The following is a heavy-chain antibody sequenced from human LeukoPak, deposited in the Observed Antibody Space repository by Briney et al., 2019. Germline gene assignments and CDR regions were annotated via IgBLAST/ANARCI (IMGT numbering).Heavy chain of an antibody. CDR1: GFTFSSYS. Sequence: GGSLRLSCAASGFTFSSYSMNWVRQAPGKGLEWVSPISSSSSYIYYADSVKGRFTISRDNAKNSLYLQMNSLRAEDTAVYYCARDRDYGSGSYYNGYYMDVWGKGTTVTVSS. J-gene: IGHJ6*03. CDR3: ARDRDYGSGSYYNGYYMDV. V-gene: IGHV3-21*01. CDR2: ISSSSSYI. D-gene: IGHD3-10*01.